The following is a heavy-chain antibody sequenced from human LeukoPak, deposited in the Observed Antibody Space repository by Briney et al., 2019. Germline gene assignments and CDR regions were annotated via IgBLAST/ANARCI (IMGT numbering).Heavy chain of an antibody. V-gene: IGHV3-7*01. CDR2: IKQDGSEK. J-gene: IGHJ4*02. Sequence: GGSLRLSCAASGFTFSSYWMNWVRQAPGKGLEWVANIKQDGSEKYYVDSVKGRFTISRDNAKNSLYLQMNSLRPEDTAVYYCGCSRTFDYWGQGTLVTVSS. D-gene: IGHD2-2*01. CDR3: GCSRTFDY. CDR1: GFTFSSYW.